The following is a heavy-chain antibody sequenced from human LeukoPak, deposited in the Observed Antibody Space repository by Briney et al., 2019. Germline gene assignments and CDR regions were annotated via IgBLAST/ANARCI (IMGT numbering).Heavy chain of an antibody. CDR1: GGSISSGDYY. CDR3: ARIIAVAATEDY. Sequence: SATLSLTCTVSGGSISSGDYYWSWIRQPPGKGLEWIGYIYYSGSTYYNPSLKSRVTISVDTSKNQFSLKLSSVTAADTAVYYCARIIAVAATEDYWGQGTLVTVSS. J-gene: IGHJ4*02. D-gene: IGHD6-19*01. V-gene: IGHV4-30-4*01. CDR2: IYYSGST.